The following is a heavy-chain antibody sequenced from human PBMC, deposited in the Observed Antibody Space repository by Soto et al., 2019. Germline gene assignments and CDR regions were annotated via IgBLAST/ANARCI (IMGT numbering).Heavy chain of an antibody. CDR2: ISTWNDDK. D-gene: IGHD5-12*01. Sequence: ASVKVSCKPSGYIFTSYGFSWLRQAPGQGPEWMGWISTWNDDKRDTQKFRDRVTMTTDTSTSTAYMELRSLRFDDTAVYYCARLNSDYAVDFWGQGTLVTGSS. CDR1: GYIFTSYG. CDR3: ARLNSDYAVDF. J-gene: IGHJ4*02. V-gene: IGHV1-18*04.